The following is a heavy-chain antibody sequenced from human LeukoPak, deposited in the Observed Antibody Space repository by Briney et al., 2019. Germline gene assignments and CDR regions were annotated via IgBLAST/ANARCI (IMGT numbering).Heavy chain of an antibody. CDR3: ARDRPYYDSSTYYRSDY. Sequence: ASVKVSCKASGYTFTSYGISWVRQAPGQGLEWMGWISAYNGNTKSAQKLQGRVTMTTDTSTSTAYMELRSLRSDDTAVYYCARDRPYYDSSTYYRSDYWGQGTLVTVSS. J-gene: IGHJ4*02. V-gene: IGHV1-18*01. CDR2: ISAYNGNT. CDR1: GYTFTSYG. D-gene: IGHD3-22*01.